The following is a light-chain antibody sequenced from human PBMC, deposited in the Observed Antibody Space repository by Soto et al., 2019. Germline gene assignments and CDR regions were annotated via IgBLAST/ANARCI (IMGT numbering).Light chain of an antibody. CDR3: QDYNSWT. Sequence: EIVMTQSAATLSVSPGERATLSCRASQSVSSNLAWYQQKPGQAPRLLIYGASSRATGIPDRFSGSGSGTDFTLTISSMQPDDFATYYCQDYNSWTFGQGTKVDIK. CDR1: QSVSSN. J-gene: IGKJ1*01. CDR2: GAS. V-gene: IGKV3D-15*01.